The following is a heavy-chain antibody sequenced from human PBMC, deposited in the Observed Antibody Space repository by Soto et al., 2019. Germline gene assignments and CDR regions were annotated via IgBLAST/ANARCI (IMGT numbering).Heavy chain of an antibody. J-gene: IGHJ4*02. CDR3: ARMVAAADLSFDY. D-gene: IGHD2-15*01. Sequence: QLQLQESGPGLVKPSETLSLTCTVSGGSISSSSYYWGWIRQPPGKGLEWIGSIYYSGSTYYNPSLKSRVTISVDTSKNQFSLKLSSVTAADTAVYYCARMVAAADLSFDYWGQGTLVTVSS. V-gene: IGHV4-39*01. CDR2: IYYSGST. CDR1: GGSISSSSYY.